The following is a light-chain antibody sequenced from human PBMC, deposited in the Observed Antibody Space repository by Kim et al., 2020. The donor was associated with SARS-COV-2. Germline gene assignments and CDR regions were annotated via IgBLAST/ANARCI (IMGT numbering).Light chain of an antibody. CDR1: SLRRYY. V-gene: IGLV3-19*01. J-gene: IGLJ3*02. Sequence: SSELTQDPAVPVALGQTVRITCQGDSLRRYYASWYQQKPGQAPVLVIYGKNNRPSGIPDRFSGSSSGNTASLTITGAQAEDEADYYCKSRDSSGNYLMFG. CDR3: KSRDSSGNYLM. CDR2: GKN.